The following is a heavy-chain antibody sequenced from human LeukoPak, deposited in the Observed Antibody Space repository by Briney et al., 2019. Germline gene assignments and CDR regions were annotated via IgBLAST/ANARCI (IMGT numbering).Heavy chain of an antibody. J-gene: IGHJ4*02. CDR2: MYLSGTT. V-gene: IGHV4-4*02. CDR1: GDSINSLDL. D-gene: IGHD3-22*01. CDR3: AGLVGRYSSGLYYYYFDY. Sequence: SETLSLTCTVSGDSINSLDLWSWVRQPPGKGLEWIGEMYLSGTTHSNPSVKSRVTISIDKSTNQFFLNLSSVTAADTAVYYCAGLVGRYSSGLYYYYFDYWGQGTLVTVSS.